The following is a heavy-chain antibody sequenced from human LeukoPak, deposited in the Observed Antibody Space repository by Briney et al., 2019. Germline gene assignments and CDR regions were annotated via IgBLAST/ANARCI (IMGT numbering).Heavy chain of an antibody. Sequence: PSETLSLTCTVSGDSISGFYWSWIRQPPGKGLEWIGYIYYSGTTNYNPSLKSRLTISVDTSKNQFSLKLSSVTAADTAVYYCARATYCSGGSCYHGAGYHYMDVWGKGTTVTVSS. J-gene: IGHJ6*03. D-gene: IGHD2-15*01. CDR2: IYYSGTT. CDR3: ARATYCSGGSCYHGAGYHYMDV. V-gene: IGHV4-59*01. CDR1: GDSISGFY.